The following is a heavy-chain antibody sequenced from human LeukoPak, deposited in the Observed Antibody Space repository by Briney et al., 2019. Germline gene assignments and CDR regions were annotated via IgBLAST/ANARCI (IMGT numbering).Heavy chain of an antibody. D-gene: IGHD2/OR15-2a*01. CDR1: GFTFSDYW. CDR3: AKVFRGGVDY. CDR2: IKEDGSEK. V-gene: IGHV3-7*01. J-gene: IGHJ4*02. Sequence: SGGSLRLSCEASGFTFSDYWMSWVRQAPGKGLEWVAIIKEDGSEKFYVGSVKGRFTISGDNSKNTLYLQMNSLRAEDTAVYYCAKVFRGGVDYWGQGTLVTVSS.